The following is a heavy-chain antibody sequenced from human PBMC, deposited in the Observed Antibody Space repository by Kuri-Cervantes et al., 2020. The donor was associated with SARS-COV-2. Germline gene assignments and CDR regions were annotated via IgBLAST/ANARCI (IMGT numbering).Heavy chain of an antibody. CDR3: ARDRSNVLLWFGELPYYYMDV. V-gene: IGHV1-2*02. D-gene: IGHD3-10*01. Sequence: ASVKVSCKASGYTFTGYYMHWVRQAPRQGLEWMGWINPNSGGTNYAQKFQGRVTMTRDTSISTAYMELSRLRSDDTAVYYCARDRSNVLLWFGELPYYYMDVWGKGTTVTVSS. J-gene: IGHJ6*03. CDR1: GYTFTGYY. CDR2: INPNSGGT.